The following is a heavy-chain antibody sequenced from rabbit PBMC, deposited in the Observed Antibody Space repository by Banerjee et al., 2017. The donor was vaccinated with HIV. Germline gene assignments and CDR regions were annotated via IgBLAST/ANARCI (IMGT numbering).Heavy chain of an antibody. CDR3: ARDRGGYAGYGDL. CDR1: GFSFSNKYV. Sequence: QEQLVESGGGLVKPEGSLTLTCQASGFSFSNKYVMCWVRQAPGKGLEWIACINTSTGNTVYARGAKGRFTNSKTSTTTVTLQMTSLTAADTATYFCARDRGGYAGYGDLWGPGTLVTVS. J-gene: IGHJ4*01. D-gene: IGHD7-1*01. V-gene: IGHV1S45*01. CDR2: INTSTGNT.